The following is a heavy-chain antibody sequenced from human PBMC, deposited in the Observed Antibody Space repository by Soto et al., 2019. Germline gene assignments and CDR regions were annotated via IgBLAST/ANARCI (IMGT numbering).Heavy chain of an antibody. J-gene: IGHJ3*02. CDR3: ARVERGTATTVVDAFDI. CDR2: MSHSGGT. V-gene: IGHV4-34*01. D-gene: IGHD1-1*01. CDR1: GGFVSSGSYY. Sequence: QVQLQQWGAGLLKPSETLSLTCAVYGGFVSSGSYYWSWIRQPPGKGLEWIGAMSHSGGTHFNPSLKSRVPTSVDTSKNQFSLKMRSVTAADTALYYCARVERGTATTVVDAFDIWGPGTMVTVSS.